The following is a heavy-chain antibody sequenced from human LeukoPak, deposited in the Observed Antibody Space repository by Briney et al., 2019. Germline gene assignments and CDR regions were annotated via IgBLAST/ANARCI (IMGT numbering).Heavy chain of an antibody. CDR3: ARAPYLGGVGTSGRPYYFDY. CDR2: IHLSGYT. J-gene: IGHJ4*02. V-gene: IGHV4-4*07. D-gene: IGHD2-15*01. Sequence: SETLSLACKVSGGSVSSFHWSWIRQPPGKGLEWIGGIHLSGYTNYSPSLKSRVTISVDTSKNQFSLKLSSVTAADTAVYYCARAPYLGGVGTSGRPYYFDYWGQGTLVTVSS. CDR1: GGSVSSFH.